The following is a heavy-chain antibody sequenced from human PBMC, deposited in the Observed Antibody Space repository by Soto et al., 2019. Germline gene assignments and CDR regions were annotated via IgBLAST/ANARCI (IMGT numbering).Heavy chain of an antibody. CDR3: ARADQPTSRYCSGGSCYSTFDY. Sequence: GGSLRLSCAASGFTFSSYAMHWVRQAPGKGLEWVAVISYDGSNKYYADSVKGRFTISRDNSKNTLYLQMNSLRAEDTAVYYCARADQPTSRYCSGGSCYSTFDYWGQGTLVTVSS. V-gene: IGHV3-30-3*01. CDR1: GFTFSSYA. J-gene: IGHJ4*02. D-gene: IGHD2-15*01. CDR2: ISYDGSNK.